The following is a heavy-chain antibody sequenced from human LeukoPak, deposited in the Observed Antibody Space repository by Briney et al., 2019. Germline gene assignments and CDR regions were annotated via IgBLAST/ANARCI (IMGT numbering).Heavy chain of an antibody. CDR3: ASPHPIAAAGLYYFDY. J-gene: IGHJ4*02. V-gene: IGHV3-30*02. Sequence: GGSLRLSCAASGFTFSSYGMHWVRQAPGKGLEWVAFIRYDGSNKYYADSVKGRFTISRDNSKNTLYLQMNSLRAEDTAVYYCASPHPIAAAGLYYFDYWGQGTLVTVSS. CDR1: GFTFSSYG. D-gene: IGHD6-13*01. CDR2: IRYDGSNK.